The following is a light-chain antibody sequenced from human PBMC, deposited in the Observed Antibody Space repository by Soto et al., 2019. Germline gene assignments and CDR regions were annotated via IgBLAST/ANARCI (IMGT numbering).Light chain of an antibody. V-gene: IGKV1-9*01. CDR1: QAISSY. J-gene: IGKJ1*01. Sequence: DIQLTQSPSFLSASVGDRVTITCRASQAISSYLAWYQQKPGKAPKLLIYAASTLQSGVPSRFSGSGSGAEFTLTISSLQPEDFATYYCQQLNDHPRTFGQGTKVEIK. CDR3: QQLNDHPRT. CDR2: AAS.